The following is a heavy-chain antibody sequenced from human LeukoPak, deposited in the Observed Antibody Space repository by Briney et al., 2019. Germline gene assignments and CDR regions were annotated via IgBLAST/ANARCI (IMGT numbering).Heavy chain of an antibody. CDR3: ARAGRGFSYGSSDY. CDR1: GFTFSSYA. Sequence: GGSLRLSCAASGFTFSSYAMSWVRQAPGKGLEWVSAISGSGGSTYYADSVKGRFTISRDNAKNSLYLQMNSLRVEDTAVYYCARAGRGFSYGSSDYWGQGTLVTVSS. CDR2: ISGSGGST. J-gene: IGHJ4*02. V-gene: IGHV3-23*01. D-gene: IGHD5-18*01.